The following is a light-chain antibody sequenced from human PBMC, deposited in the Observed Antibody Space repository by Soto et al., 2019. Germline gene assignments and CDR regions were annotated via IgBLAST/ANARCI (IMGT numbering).Light chain of an antibody. V-gene: IGKV3-20*01. CDR1: QSISSSY. CDR2: GAS. Sequence: EIVLTQSPGTLSLFPGERATLSCRASQSISSSYLAWYQQKPGQAPRLLIYGASSRATGIPDRFSGAGSAPDFTLTISILEPEDFAVYYCHRYGSAPAWTFGQGTKVEIK. CDR3: HRYGSAPAWT. J-gene: IGKJ1*01.